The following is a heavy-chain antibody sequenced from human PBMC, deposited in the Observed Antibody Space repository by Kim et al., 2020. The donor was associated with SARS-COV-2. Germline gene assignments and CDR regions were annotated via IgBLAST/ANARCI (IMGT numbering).Heavy chain of an antibody. CDR1: GFTFTSYA. Sequence: GGSLRLSCAASGFTFTSYAMHWVRQAPGKGLEWVAVISFDGSTKYYADSVKGRFTISRDNSKNTLYLQMNSLRAEDTAVYYCARGGEWELHGGDYWGQG. CDR2: ISFDGSTK. V-gene: IGHV3-30*04. J-gene: IGHJ4*02. CDR3: ARGGEWELHGGDY. D-gene: IGHD1-26*01.